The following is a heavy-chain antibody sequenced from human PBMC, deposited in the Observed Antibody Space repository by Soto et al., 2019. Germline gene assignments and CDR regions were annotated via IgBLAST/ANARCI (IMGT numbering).Heavy chain of an antibody. Sequence: GGSLRLSCAASGFTFSNYAMTWVRQAPGKGLEWVSAITDSGDTTLYADSVRGRFTISRDNSKNALYLRMNTLRPEDTAVYYCAKDVTGLGGLAYWGQGTLVTVSS. CDR2: ITDSGDTT. J-gene: IGHJ4*02. V-gene: IGHV3-23*01. CDR3: AKDVTGLGGLAY. CDR1: GFTFSNYA. D-gene: IGHD1-26*01.